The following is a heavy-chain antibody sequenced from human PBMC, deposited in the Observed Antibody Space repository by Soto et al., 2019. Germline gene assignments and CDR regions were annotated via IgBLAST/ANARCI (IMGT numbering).Heavy chain of an antibody. CDR3: AHRRNFYNNRALES. CDR1: GVSLSTNGVS. CDR2: IKLDDDT. Sequence: QITLKESGPTLVTPTETLTLTCTVSGVSLSTNGVSVGWIRQPPGKALEGLAVIKLDDDTRYSLGLEGRVTISKDPSKNQVVLTMTNMDPVDTATYYWAHRRNFYNNRALESGGQGTGVTVSA. D-gene: IGHD1-20*01. J-gene: IGHJ4*02. V-gene: IGHV2-5*02.